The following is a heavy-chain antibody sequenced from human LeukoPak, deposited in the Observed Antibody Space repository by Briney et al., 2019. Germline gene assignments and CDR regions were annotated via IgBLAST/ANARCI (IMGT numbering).Heavy chain of an antibody. J-gene: IGHJ2*01. V-gene: IGHV5-51*01. CDR1: GYSFTTHW. CDR2: IYPGDSDT. Sequence: GESLKISRKGSGYSFTTHWIGWVRQMPGKGLEWMGVIYPGDSDTRYSPSFQGQVTISADKSVSTAYLQWISLKASDSAIYYCARQQWSERYFNLWGRGTLVTVSS. D-gene: IGHD6-19*01. CDR3: ARQQWSERYFNL.